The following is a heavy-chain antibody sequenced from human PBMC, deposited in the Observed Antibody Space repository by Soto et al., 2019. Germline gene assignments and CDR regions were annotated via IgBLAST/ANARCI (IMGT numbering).Heavy chain of an antibody. CDR1: GGSISSGDYY. D-gene: IGHD1-7*01. CDR2: IHHSGSA. Sequence: QVQLQESGPGLVKPSQTLSLTCTVSGGSISSGDYYWSWIRQPPGKGLEWIGYIHHSGSAHYNPSLKSRVIISLDTSKNQVSLKLTSVTAADTAVYFCAREKNYAFDDWGQGSLVTVSS. V-gene: IGHV4-30-4*01. J-gene: IGHJ4*02. CDR3: AREKNYAFDD.